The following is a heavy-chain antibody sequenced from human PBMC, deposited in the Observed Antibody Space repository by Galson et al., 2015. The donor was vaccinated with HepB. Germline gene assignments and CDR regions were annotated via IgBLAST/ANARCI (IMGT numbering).Heavy chain of an antibody. Sequence: SVKVSCKASGNIFSAEYYHWVRQAPGQGLEYMGGINPNSGHTNSAQNLQDRVTMTRDTSISTLYMELSRLTSDDTAVYYCVSERSPPELTEFLYGVQGPLVTVSS. CDR3: VSERSPPELTEFLY. CDR2: INPNSGHT. D-gene: IGHD5/OR15-5a*01. CDR1: GNIFSAEY. V-gene: IGHV1-2*02. J-gene: IGHJ1*01.